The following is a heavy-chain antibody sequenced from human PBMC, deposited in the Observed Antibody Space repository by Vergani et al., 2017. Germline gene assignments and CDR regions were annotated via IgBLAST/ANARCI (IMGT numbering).Heavy chain of an antibody. CDR2: ISGSGGST. V-gene: IGHV3-23*01. Sequence: EVQLLESGGGLVQPGGSLRLSCAASGFTFSSYAMSWVRQAPGKGVEWVSAISGSGGSTDYADSVKGRFTISRDNSKNTLYLQMNSLRAEDTAVYYCAKGTCGLRPYYYYGMDVWGQGTTVTVSS. D-gene: IGHD5-12*01. J-gene: IGHJ6*02. CDR1: GFTFSSYA. CDR3: AKGTCGLRPYYYYGMDV.